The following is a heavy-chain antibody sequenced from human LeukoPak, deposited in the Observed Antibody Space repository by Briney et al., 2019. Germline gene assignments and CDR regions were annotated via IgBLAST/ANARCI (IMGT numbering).Heavy chain of an antibody. CDR3: TRWQTSAVLDY. J-gene: IGHJ4*02. CDR1: GFTFGDYA. CDR2: IGGKASRGAP. V-gene: IGHV3-49*04. Sequence: AGGSLRLSCTGFGFTFGDYAVTWVRQAPGKGLEWVASIGGKASRGAPEYAASLKGRVTLSRDDSESNSYLQITDLTTEDTAVYYCTRWQTSAVLDYWGQGILVTVSS. D-gene: IGHD5-12*01.